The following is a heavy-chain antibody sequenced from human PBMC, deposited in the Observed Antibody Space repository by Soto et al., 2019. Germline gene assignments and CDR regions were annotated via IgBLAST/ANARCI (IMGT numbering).Heavy chain of an antibody. D-gene: IGHD6-19*01. CDR3: ARQAYSSGWYFDY. J-gene: IGHJ4*02. Sequence: QLQLQESGPGLVKPSETLSLTCTVSGGSISSSSYYWGWIRQPPGKGLEWIGSIYYSGSTYYNPFLKSRVTISVDTSKNQFSLKLSSVTAADTAVYYCARQAYSSGWYFDYWGQGTLVTVSS. CDR2: IYYSGST. CDR1: GGSISSSSYY. V-gene: IGHV4-39*01.